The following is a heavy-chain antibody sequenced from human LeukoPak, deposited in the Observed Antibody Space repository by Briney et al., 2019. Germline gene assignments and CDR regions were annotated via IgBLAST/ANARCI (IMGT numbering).Heavy chain of an antibody. Sequence: SETLSLTCTVSGGSISSSSYYWGWMRQPPGKGLEWIGSIYYSGSTYYNPSLKSRVTISVDTSKNQFSLKLSSVTAADTAVYNCARHIRITMVRGVKGFGAFDIWGQGTMVSVSS. CDR1: GGSISSSSYY. CDR2: IYYSGST. CDR3: ARHIRITMVRGVKGFGAFDI. V-gene: IGHV4-39*01. D-gene: IGHD3-10*01. J-gene: IGHJ3*02.